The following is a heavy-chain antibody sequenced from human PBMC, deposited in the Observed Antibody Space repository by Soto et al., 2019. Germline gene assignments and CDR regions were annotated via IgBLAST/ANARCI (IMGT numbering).Heavy chain of an antibody. V-gene: IGHV4-34*01. CDR1: GGAFSGYY. Sequence: SETLSLTCAVYGGAFSGYYWTWVRQTPGKGLEWIGEKEHGGSTTYNPSLQSRVSISLDLVRKQVSLKLSSVTAADTAVYYCARGSIAARTYGMDVWGQGTTVTVSS. J-gene: IGHJ6*02. CDR2: KEHGGST. CDR3: ARGSIAARTYGMDV. D-gene: IGHD6-6*01.